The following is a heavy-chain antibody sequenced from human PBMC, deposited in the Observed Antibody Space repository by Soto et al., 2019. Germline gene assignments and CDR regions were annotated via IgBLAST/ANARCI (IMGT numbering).Heavy chain of an antibody. Sequence: QVQLVESGGGVVQPGRSLRLSCAASGFTFSSYGMHWVRQAPGKGLEWVAVIWYDGSNKYYADSVKGRFTISRDNSKNTLYLQMNSLRAEDTAVYYCARKSSGYPDWYFDLWGRGTLVTVSS. CDR2: IWYDGSNK. J-gene: IGHJ2*01. CDR3: ARKSSGYPDWYFDL. D-gene: IGHD3-22*01. V-gene: IGHV3-33*01. CDR1: GFTFSSYG.